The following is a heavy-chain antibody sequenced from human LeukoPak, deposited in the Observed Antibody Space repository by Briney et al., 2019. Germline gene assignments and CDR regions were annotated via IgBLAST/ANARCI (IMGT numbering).Heavy chain of an antibody. Sequence: GASVKVSCKASGYTFTSYYMHWVRQAPGQGLEWMGIINPSGGSTSYAQKFQGRVTMTRDTSIDTAYMELSRLKTDDTAVYYCARNTNYFGSGNSFDYWGQGTLVTVSS. CDR1: GYTFTSYY. CDR2: INPSGGST. V-gene: IGHV1-46*01. D-gene: IGHD3-10*01. J-gene: IGHJ4*02. CDR3: ARNTNYFGSGNSFDY.